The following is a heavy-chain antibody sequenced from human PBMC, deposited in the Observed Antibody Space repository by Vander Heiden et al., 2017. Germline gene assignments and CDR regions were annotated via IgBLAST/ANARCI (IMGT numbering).Heavy chain of an antibody. D-gene: IGHD3-22*01. J-gene: IGHJ5*02. CDR3: AMGNDNTGYGRYDP. CDR2: IYYRGTPFYT. Sequence: QVQLPESSPGLVEPSQTLSLICTVPGGPLSRNNSFWSCIRHRPGKGREWIGFIYYRGTPFYTSYNPSLKSRLPISVDTSKNQFSLRLNAVTAADTAMYYCAMGNDNTGYGRYDPWGLCSLVTVS. V-gene: IGHV4-30-4*08. CDR1: GGPLSRNNSF.